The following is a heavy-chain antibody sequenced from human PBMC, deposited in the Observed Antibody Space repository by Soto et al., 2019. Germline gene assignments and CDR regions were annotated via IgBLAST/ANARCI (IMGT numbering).Heavy chain of an antibody. CDR3: ARGGCSGGSCSWHLIAD. V-gene: IGHV3-11*01. J-gene: IGHJ4*02. Sequence: QVQLVESGGGLVKPGGSLRLSCTASGFTFSDHFMTWIRQAPGEGLEWVSYTSGGGSMIYYADSVKGRFTISRDNAKNSLYLQMNSLRADDTAVYYCARGGCSGGSCSWHLIADWGQGTLVTVSS. CDR2: TSGGGSMI. CDR1: GFTFSDHF. D-gene: IGHD2-15*01.